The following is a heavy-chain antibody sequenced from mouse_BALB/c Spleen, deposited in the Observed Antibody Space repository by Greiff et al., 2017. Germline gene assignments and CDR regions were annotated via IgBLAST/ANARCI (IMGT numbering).Heavy chain of an antibody. D-gene: IGHD6-5*01. V-gene: IGHV3-2*02. J-gene: IGHJ4*01. CDR2: ISYSGST. CDR1: GYSITSDYA. CDR3: ARTYDYDGMDY. Sequence: EVHLVESGPGLVKPSQSLSLTCTVTGYSITSDYAWNWIRQFPGNKLEWMGYISYSGSTSYNPSLKSRISITRDTSKNQFFLQLNSVTTEDTATYYCARTYDYDGMDYWGQGTSVTVSS.